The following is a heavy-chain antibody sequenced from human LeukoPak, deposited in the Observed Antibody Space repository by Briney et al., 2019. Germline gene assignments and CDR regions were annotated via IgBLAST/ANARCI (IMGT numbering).Heavy chain of an antibody. J-gene: IGHJ4*02. V-gene: IGHV1-8*01. CDR2: MNPNSGNT. CDR1: GYTFTSYD. Sequence: ASVKVSCKASGYTFTSYDINWVRQATGQGLEWMGWMNPNSGNTGYAQKFQGRVTMTRNTSISTAYMELSSLRSEDTAVYYCARGHTMVRGVIRENLDYWGQGTLVTVSS. CDR3: ARGHTMVRGVIRENLDY. D-gene: IGHD3-10*01.